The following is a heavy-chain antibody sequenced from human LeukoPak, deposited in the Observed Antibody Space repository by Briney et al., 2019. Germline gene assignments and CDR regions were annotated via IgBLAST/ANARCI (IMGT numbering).Heavy chain of an antibody. J-gene: IGHJ4*02. D-gene: IGHD6-19*01. CDR3: ARLLAVAGTDY. Sequence: PGGSLRLSCAASGFTFSSYSMNWVRQAPGKGLEWVSSISSSSSYIYYADSAKGRFTISRDNAKNSLYLQMNSLRAEDTAVYYCARLLAVAGTDYWGQGTLVTVSS. CDR1: GFTFSSYS. CDR2: ISSSSSYI. V-gene: IGHV3-21*01.